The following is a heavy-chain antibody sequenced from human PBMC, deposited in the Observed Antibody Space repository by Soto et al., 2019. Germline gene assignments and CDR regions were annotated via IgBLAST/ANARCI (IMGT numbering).Heavy chain of an antibody. Sequence: SETLSLTCAVYGGSFSGYYWSWIRQPPGKGLEWIGEINHSGSTNYNPSLKSRVTISVDTSKNQFSLKLSSVTAADTAVYYCARAGRVWFDPWGQGTLVTVSS. D-gene: IGHD3-10*01. J-gene: IGHJ5*02. V-gene: IGHV4-34*01. CDR3: ARAGRVWFDP. CDR2: INHSGST. CDR1: GGSFSGYY.